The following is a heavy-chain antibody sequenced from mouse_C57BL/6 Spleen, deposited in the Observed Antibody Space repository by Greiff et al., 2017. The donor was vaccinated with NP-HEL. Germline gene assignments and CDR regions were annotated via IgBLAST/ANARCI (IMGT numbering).Heavy chain of an antibody. D-gene: IGHD2-5*01. J-gene: IGHJ3*01. Sequence: QVQLQQSGAELVMPGASVKLSCKASGYTFTSYWMHWVKQRPGQGLEWIGEIDPSDSYTNYNQKFKGKSTLTVDKSSSTAYMQLSSLTSEDSAVYYCATYYSNSAWFAYWGQGTLVTVSA. CDR2: IDPSDSYT. CDR1: GYTFTSYW. CDR3: ATYYSNSAWFAY. V-gene: IGHV1-69*01.